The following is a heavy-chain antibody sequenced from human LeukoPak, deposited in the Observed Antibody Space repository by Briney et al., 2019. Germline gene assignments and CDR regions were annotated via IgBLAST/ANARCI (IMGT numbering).Heavy chain of an antibody. D-gene: IGHD5-18*01. CDR1: GFALTSYS. V-gene: IGHV3-48*01. CDR2: LSAAGRTI. J-gene: IGHJ4*02. Sequence: GGSLRLSCAASGFALTSYSMNWVRQAPGKGLEWTSYLSAAGRTIYYADSVQGRFSISRDTAKNTVSLQMGSLRADDTAVYYCGRGGYTYGLDSWGQGVLVVVSS. CDR3: GRGGYTYGLDS.